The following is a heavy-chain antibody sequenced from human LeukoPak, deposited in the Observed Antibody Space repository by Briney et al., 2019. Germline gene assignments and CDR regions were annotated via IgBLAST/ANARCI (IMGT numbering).Heavy chain of an antibody. CDR2: IHYSGST. D-gene: IGHD3-10*01. J-gene: IGHJ4*02. V-gene: IGHV4-39*01. CDR3: ARHGLNYYGSDPPSYEY. CDR1: GRSISRGSYY. Sequence: SDTLSLTYTLAGRSISRGSYYCGWSRQPPGKGRGWGGCIHYSGSTYYNPSLKGRLTLYVHTCKNQFSLSLRSVPAAGTSVHYCARHGLNYYGSDPPSYEYWGQGTLVTVSS.